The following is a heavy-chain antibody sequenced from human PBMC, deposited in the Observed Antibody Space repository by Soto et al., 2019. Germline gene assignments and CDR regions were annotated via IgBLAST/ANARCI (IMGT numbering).Heavy chain of an antibody. D-gene: IGHD5-18*01. Sequence: GGSLRLSCAASGFTFSSYAMHWVRQAPGKGLEWVAVISYDGSNKYYADSVKGRFTISRDNSKNTLYLQMNSLRAEDTAVYYCARDFQDTAMVTYWGQGTLVTVSS. CDR2: ISYDGSNK. V-gene: IGHV3-30-3*01. CDR3: ARDFQDTAMVTY. CDR1: GFTFSSYA. J-gene: IGHJ4*02.